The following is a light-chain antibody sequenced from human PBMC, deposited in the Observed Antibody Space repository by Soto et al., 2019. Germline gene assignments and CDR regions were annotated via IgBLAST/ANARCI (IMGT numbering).Light chain of an antibody. CDR3: QQYHNWPIT. Sequence: EIVMTQSPATLSLSPGERGTLSFMASQSVSRDLAWYQQKPGQAPRLLIYGASTRAAGIPARFSGSGSGTEFTLAISSLQSEDFAVYYCQQYHNWPITFGQGTRLEIK. CDR1: QSVSRD. CDR2: GAS. J-gene: IGKJ5*01. V-gene: IGKV3-15*01.